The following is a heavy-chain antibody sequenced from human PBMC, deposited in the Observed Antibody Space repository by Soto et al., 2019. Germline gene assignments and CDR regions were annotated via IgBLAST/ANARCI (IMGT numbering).Heavy chain of an antibody. CDR3: AKDRTPSSYSSSLEY. J-gene: IGHJ4*02. V-gene: IGHV3-9*01. Sequence: EVQLVESGGGLVQPGRSLRLSCAASGFTFDDYAMHWVRQVPGKGLEWVSGISWNSGRVGHADSVKGRFTISRDNAKNSLYLQMNSLRAEDTALYHCAKDRTPSSYSSSLEYWSQGTLVTVSS. CDR2: ISWNSGRV. CDR1: GFTFDDYA. D-gene: IGHD6-13*01.